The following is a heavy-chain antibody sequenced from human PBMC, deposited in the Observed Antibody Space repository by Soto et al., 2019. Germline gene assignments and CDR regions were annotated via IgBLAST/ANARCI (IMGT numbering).Heavy chain of an antibody. D-gene: IGHD2-21*01. J-gene: IGHJ4*02. V-gene: IGHV3-33*01. CDR3: ARDTGDGYNWGVY. CDR1: GFTSSSYG. Sequence: QVQLVESGGGVVQPGRSLRLSCAASGFTSSSYGMHWVRQAPGKGLEWVAVIWYDGSNKYYADSVKGRFTISRDNSKNTLYLQMNSLRAEDTAVYYCARDTGDGYNWGVYWGQGTLVTVSS. CDR2: IWYDGSNK.